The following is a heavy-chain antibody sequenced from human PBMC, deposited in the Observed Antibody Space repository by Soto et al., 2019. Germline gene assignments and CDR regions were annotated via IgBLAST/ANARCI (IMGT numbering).Heavy chain of an antibody. V-gene: IGHV1-8*02. J-gene: IGHJ4*02. D-gene: IGHD6-13*01. CDR3: AKLKDSSSWYVADY. CDR2: MNPNSGNT. CDR1: GYTFTSYG. Sequence: ASVKVSCKASGYTFTSYGISWVRQAPGQGLEWMGWMNPNSGNTGYAQKFQGRVTMTRNTSISTAYMELSSLRSEDTAVYYCAKLKDSSSWYVADYWGQGTLVTVSS.